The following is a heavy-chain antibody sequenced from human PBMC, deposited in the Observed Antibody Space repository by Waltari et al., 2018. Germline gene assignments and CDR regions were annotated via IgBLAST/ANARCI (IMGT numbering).Heavy chain of an antibody. CDR2: IRYDGINK. J-gene: IGHJ4*02. CDR3: AKRDMVAAYYFDY. V-gene: IGHV3-30*02. CDR1: GFTFSSYG. Sequence: QVQLVEYGGGVVQPGGSLRLSCAASGFTFSSYGMHWVRRAPGMVLVWVAFIRYDGINKYTANSVKVRFTISRDNSKNTLYLQMNSLRAEDTAVYYCAKRDMVAAYYFDYWGQGTLVTVSS. D-gene: IGHD5-12*01.